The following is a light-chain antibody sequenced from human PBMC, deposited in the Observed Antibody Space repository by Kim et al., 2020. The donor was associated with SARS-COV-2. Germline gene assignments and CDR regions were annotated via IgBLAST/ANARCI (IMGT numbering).Light chain of an antibody. CDR1: VLAKIY. Sequence: VSPGQTARLTCSGDVLAKIYARWFQQKPGQAPVLVIYSDSERPSGIPERFSGSSSGTTVPVTISGAQVEDEADYYGYSAADHGGVFGGGTQLTVL. V-gene: IGLV3-27*01. CDR2: SDS. CDR3: YSAADHGGV. J-gene: IGLJ3*02.